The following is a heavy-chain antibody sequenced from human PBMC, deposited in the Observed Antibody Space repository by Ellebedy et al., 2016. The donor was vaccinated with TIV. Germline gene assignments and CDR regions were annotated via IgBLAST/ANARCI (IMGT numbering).Heavy chain of an antibody. Sequence: SETLSLTYTVSGGSINNYYWTWIRQPPGKGLEWIGYIHYSGSTGANASLKSRVTISVDTSKSQFSLKLNSVTAADTAVYYCASGISSFDPWGQGTLVTVSS. CDR1: GGSINNYY. CDR3: ASGISSFDP. CDR2: IHYSGST. J-gene: IGHJ5*02. V-gene: IGHV4-59*01.